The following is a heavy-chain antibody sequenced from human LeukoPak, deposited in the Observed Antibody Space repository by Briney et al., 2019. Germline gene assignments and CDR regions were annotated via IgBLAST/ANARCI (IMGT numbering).Heavy chain of an antibody. V-gene: IGHV4-39*01. CDR1: GGSISSSSYY. CDR3: ARPTRGYPGYFDY. D-gene: IGHD2-2*01. Sequence: PSETLSLTCTVSGGSISSSSYYWGWIRQPPGKGLEWIGSSDYSGSTYYNPSLKSRVTISVDTSKNQFSLKLSSVTAADTAVYYCARPTRGYPGYFDYWGQGTLVTVSS. CDR2: SDYSGST. J-gene: IGHJ4*02.